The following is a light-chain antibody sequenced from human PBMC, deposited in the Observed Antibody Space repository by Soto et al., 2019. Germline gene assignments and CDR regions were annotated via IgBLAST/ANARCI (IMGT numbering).Light chain of an antibody. Sequence: QSVLTQPPSVSGAPGQRGTISCTGSSSNIGAGYDVHWYQQLPGTAPKLLIYGNSNRPSGVPDRFSGSKSGTSASLALTGLQAEDEADYYCQSYDSSLSGYVFGTGTKLTVL. CDR3: QSYDSSLSGYV. CDR2: GNS. J-gene: IGLJ1*01. V-gene: IGLV1-40*01. CDR1: SSNIGAGYD.